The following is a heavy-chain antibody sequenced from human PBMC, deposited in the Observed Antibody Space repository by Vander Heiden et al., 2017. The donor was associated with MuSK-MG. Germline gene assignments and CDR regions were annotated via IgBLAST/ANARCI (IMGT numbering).Heavy chain of an antibody. CDR3: ARGRAVVYAFDI. CDR2: IWYDGSNK. D-gene: IGHD6-19*01. J-gene: IGHJ3*02. CDR1: GFTFSSYG. Sequence: QVQLVESGGGVVQPGRSLRLSCAASGFTFSSYGMHWVRQAPGKGLEWVAVIWYDGSNKYYADSVKGRFTISRDNSKNTLYLQMNSLRTEDTAVYYCARGRAVVYAFDIWGQGTMVTVSS. V-gene: IGHV3-33*01.